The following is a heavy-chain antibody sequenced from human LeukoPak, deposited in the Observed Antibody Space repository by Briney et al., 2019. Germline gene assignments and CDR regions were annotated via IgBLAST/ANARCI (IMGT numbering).Heavy chain of an antibody. Sequence: GGSLRLSCAVSGFTFSSYAMSWVRQAPGKGLEGVSAISGSGGSTYYADSVKGRFTISRDNSKNTLYLQMNSLRGEDTAVYYCAKGAGAGQVDWLDPWGQGTLVTVSS. CDR1: GFTFSSYA. D-gene: IGHD1-26*01. CDR2: ISGSGGST. J-gene: IGHJ5*02. CDR3: AKGAGAGQVDWLDP. V-gene: IGHV3-23*01.